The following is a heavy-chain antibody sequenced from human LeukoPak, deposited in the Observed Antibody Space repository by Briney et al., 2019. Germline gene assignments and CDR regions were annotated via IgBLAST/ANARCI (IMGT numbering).Heavy chain of an antibody. Sequence: GGSLRLSCAASGFTFRTSGMNWVRQAPGKGLEWVAFIQYDASKRCYADSVKGRFTISRDNSKNTLYLQMNSLRGEDTAVYYCAKDGDTMSGTFYYDMDVWGKGTTVTIS. CDR1: GFTFRTSG. D-gene: IGHD1-26*01. CDR3: AKDGDTMSGTFYYDMDV. V-gene: IGHV3-30*02. J-gene: IGHJ6*03. CDR2: IQYDASKR.